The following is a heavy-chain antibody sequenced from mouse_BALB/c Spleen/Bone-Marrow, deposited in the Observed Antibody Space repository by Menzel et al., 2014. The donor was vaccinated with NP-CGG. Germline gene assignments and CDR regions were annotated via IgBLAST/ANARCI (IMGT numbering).Heavy chain of an antibody. V-gene: IGHV3-8*02. D-gene: IGHD2-4*01. CDR3: ARIYYDSHWYFDV. CDR2: ISYRGST. J-gene: IGHJ1*01. Sequence: VQLKQSGPSLVKPSQTLSLTCSVTGGSITSGYWNWIRKFPGNKLEYMGYISYRGSTYYNPSLRSRISITRDTSKNQYYLQLNSVTTEDTATYYCARIYYDSHWYFDVWGAGTTVTVSS. CDR1: GGSITSGY.